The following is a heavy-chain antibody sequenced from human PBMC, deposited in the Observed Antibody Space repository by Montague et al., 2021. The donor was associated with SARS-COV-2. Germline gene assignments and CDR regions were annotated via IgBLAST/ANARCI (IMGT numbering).Heavy chain of an antibody. Sequence: SLRLSCAAPGFSFSAFAMHWVRQAPGKGPEYVSAISSSGDSTFSADSAKGRFTIFRDNSKSTLYLQMSSLRPEDTAVYYCVKGIAVAARYGMDVWGQGTTVTVSS. D-gene: IGHD6-19*01. CDR1: GFSFSAFA. J-gene: IGHJ6*02. V-gene: IGHV3-64D*06. CDR2: ISSSGDST. CDR3: VKGIAVAARYGMDV.